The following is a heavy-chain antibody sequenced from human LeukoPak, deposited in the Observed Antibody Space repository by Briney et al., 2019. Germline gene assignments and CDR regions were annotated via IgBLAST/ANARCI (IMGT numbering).Heavy chain of an antibody. J-gene: IGHJ3*02. D-gene: IGHD4-23*01. CDR2: IYYSGST. CDR1: GGSISSGDYY. Sequence: SETLSLTCTVSGGSISSGDYYWSWIRQPPGKGLEWIGYIYYSGSTYYNPSLKSRVTISVDTSKNQFSLKLSSVTAADTAVYYCARVYGGGILDAFDIWGQGTMVTVSS. CDR3: ARVYGGGILDAFDI. V-gene: IGHV4-30-4*08.